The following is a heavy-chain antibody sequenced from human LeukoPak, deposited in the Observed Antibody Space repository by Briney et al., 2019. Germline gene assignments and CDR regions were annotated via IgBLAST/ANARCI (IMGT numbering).Heavy chain of an antibody. J-gene: IGHJ4*02. D-gene: IGHD3-22*01. CDR2: ISSNTRDI. V-gene: IGHV3-21*01. CDR1: GFAFGSYT. Sequence: GGSLRLSCAASGFAFGSYTMIWVRQAPGKGLEWVSSISSNTRDIYYTDSVKGRFTISRDNSKNTLYLQMNSLRAEDTAVYYCATESYYYDSSAHPYFDYWGQGTLVTVSS. CDR3: ATESYYYDSSAHPYFDY.